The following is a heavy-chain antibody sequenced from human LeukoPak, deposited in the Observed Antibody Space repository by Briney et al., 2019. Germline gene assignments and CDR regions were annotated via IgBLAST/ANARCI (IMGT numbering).Heavy chain of an antibody. Sequence: GGSLRLSCAASGFTFSSYAMHWVRQAPGKGLEWVAVISYDGSNKYCADSVKGRFTISRDNSKNTLYLQMNSLRAEDTAVYYCASGRRDGYNFDYWGQGTLVTVSS. D-gene: IGHD5-24*01. CDR1: GFTFSSYA. CDR3: ASGRRDGYNFDY. CDR2: ISYDGSNK. V-gene: IGHV3-30-3*01. J-gene: IGHJ4*02.